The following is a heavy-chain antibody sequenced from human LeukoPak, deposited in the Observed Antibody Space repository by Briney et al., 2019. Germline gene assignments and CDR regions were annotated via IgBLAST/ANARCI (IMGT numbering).Heavy chain of an antibody. V-gene: IGHV4-34*01. D-gene: IGHD3-9*01. Sequence: SETLSLTCAVYGGSFSGYYWSWIRQPPGKGLEWIGEIKHSGSTNYNPSLKSRVTISVDTSKNQFSLKLSSVTAADTAVYYCARVRYFDWLLSNWGQGTLVTVSS. CDR2: IKHSGST. CDR1: GGSFSGYY. CDR3: ARVRYFDWLLSN. J-gene: IGHJ4*02.